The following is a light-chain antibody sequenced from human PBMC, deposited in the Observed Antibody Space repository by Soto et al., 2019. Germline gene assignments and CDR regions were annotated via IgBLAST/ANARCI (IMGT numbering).Light chain of an antibody. V-gene: IGKV3-11*01. CDR2: DAS. CDR1: QSVSSY. CDR3: QQRSNWPGT. J-gene: IGKJ2*01. Sequence: EIVLTQSPATLSLSPGERATLSCRASQSVSSYLAWYQQKPGQAPSLLIYDASNRATGIPARFSGSGSGTDFTLTISSLEPEDFAVYYCQQRSNWPGTFGQGNKLEIK.